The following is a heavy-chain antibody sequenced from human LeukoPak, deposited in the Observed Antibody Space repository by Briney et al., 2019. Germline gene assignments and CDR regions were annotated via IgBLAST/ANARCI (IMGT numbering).Heavy chain of an antibody. CDR2: ISSSGRTI. D-gene: IGHD6-19*01. V-gene: IGHV3-48*03. CDR3: ARDGGIAVAGDAFDI. Sequence: GGSLRLSCAASGFTLSSYEMNWVRQAPGKGLAWVSYISSSGRTIYYADSVKGRFTISRDNAKNSLYLQMNSLRAEDTAVYYCARDGGIAVAGDAFDIWGQGTMVTVSS. CDR1: GFTLSSYE. J-gene: IGHJ3*02.